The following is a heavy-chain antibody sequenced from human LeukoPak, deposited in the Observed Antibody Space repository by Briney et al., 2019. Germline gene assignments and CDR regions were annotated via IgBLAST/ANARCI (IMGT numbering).Heavy chain of an antibody. Sequence: GGSLRLSCAASGFTFSSYEMNWVRQAPGKGLEWVSYISSSGSTIYYADSVKGRFTISRDNSKNTLYLQMNSLRAEDTAVYYCAKDPHYYDSSGLSYYFDYWGQGTLVTVSS. CDR2: ISSSGSTI. CDR3: AKDPHYYDSSGLSYYFDY. J-gene: IGHJ4*02. V-gene: IGHV3-48*03. D-gene: IGHD3-22*01. CDR1: GFTFSSYE.